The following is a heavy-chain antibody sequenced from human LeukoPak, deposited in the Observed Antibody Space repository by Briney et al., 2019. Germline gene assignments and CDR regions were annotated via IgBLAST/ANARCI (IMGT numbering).Heavy chain of an antibody. CDR1: GFTFSSYA. V-gene: IGHV3-30-3*01. CDR2: ISYDESNK. CDR3: ARPPIYCSSTSCFQADY. J-gene: IGHJ4*02. Sequence: GRSLRLSCAASGFTFSSYAMQWVRQAPGKGLEWVAVISYDESNKYYTDSVKGRFTISRDSSKNTLYLQMNSLRTEDTAVYFCARPPIYCSSTSCFQADYWGQGTLVTVSS. D-gene: IGHD2-2*01.